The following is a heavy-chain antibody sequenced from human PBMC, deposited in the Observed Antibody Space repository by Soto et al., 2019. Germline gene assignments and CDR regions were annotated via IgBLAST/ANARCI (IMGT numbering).Heavy chain of an antibody. CDR2: IIPIFGTA. CDR1: GGTFSSYA. Sequence: ASVKVSCKASGGTFSSYAISWVRQAPGQGLEWMGGIIPIFGTANYAQKFQGRVTITADKSTSTAYMELSSLRSEDTAVYYCARKAVFEKGMGSEYYYYGMDVWGQGTTVTVSS. J-gene: IGHJ6*02. V-gene: IGHV1-69*06. CDR3: ARKAVFEKGMGSEYYYYGMDV. D-gene: IGHD1-26*01.